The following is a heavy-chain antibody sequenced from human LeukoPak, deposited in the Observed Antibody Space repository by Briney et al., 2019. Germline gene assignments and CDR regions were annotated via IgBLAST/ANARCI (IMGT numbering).Heavy chain of an antibody. CDR3: ARVSGWHNLFHP. CDR2: INPNSGGT. CDR1: GYTFTGYY. D-gene: IGHD6-19*01. V-gene: IGHV1-2*06. Sequence: ASVRVSCKASGYTFTGYYMHWVRQAPGQGLEWMGRINPNSGGTNYAQKFQGRVTMTRDTSISTAYMELSRLRSDETAVYYCARVSGWHNLFHPRGQGTLVPVSS. J-gene: IGHJ5*02.